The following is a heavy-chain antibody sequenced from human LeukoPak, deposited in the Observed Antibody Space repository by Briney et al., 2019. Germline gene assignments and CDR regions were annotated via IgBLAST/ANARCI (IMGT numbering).Heavy chain of an antibody. CDR3: ATALGGYDSSGFTNLLDRYYFDY. Sequence: EASVKVSCKASGYTFTGYYMHWVRQAPGKGLEWMGWINPNSGGTNYAQKFQGRATMTRDTSISTAYMELSRLRSDDTAVYYCATALGGYDSSGFTNLLDRYYFDYWGQGTLVTVSS. V-gene: IGHV1-2*02. J-gene: IGHJ4*02. D-gene: IGHD3-22*01. CDR1: GYTFTGYY. CDR2: INPNSGGT.